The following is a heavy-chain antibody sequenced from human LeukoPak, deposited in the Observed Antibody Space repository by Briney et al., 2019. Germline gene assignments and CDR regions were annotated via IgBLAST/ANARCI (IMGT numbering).Heavy chain of an antibody. D-gene: IGHD4-17*01. CDR1: AGPIRSYY. J-gene: IGHJ4*02. Sequence: SETLSLTCSVSAGPIRSYYWSWIRQPPGKGLEWIGYIYYSGSTNYNPSLKSRVSISVDTPKNQFSLKLSSVTAADTAVYYCARTGSTVTMLYPFDHWGQGTLVTVSS. CDR3: ARTGSTVTMLYPFDH. CDR2: IYYSGST. V-gene: IGHV4-59*01.